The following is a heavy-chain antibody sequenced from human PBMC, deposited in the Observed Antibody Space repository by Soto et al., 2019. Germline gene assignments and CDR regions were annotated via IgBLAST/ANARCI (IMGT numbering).Heavy chain of an antibody. J-gene: IGHJ5*02. CDR3: ARRRFGCDA. V-gene: IGHV1-3*01. CDR1: GYTFTTYA. D-gene: IGHD3-10*01. CDR2: VNVGNGNT. Sequence: QVHLVQSGAEAKKPGASVKLSCKASGYTFTTYAMHWVRQAPGQRLEWMGWVNVGNGNTKYSHQFQNRVAITRDKSASTVYMELSSLRSEDTAVYCCARRRFGCDAWGQGTLVTVSS.